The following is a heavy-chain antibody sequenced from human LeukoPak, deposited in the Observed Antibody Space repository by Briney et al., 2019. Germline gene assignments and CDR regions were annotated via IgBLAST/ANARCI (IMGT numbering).Heavy chain of an antibody. V-gene: IGHV3-30-3*01. D-gene: IGHD2-15*01. Sequence: GSLRLSCAASGFTFSSYAMYWVRQAPGKGLEWVAVISYDGSNKYYADSVKGRFTISRDDSKNTLYLQMNSLKTEDTAVYYCTADLSSYCSGGYCFLSYWGQGTLVTVSS. CDR2: ISYDGSNK. CDR3: TADLSSYCSGGYCFLSY. J-gene: IGHJ4*02. CDR1: GFTFSSYA.